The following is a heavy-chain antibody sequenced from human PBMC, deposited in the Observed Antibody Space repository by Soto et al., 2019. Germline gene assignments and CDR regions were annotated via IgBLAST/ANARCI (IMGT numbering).Heavy chain of an antibody. Sequence: SETLSLTCAVSGGSISSSNWWSWVRQPPGKGLEWIGEIYHSGSTNYNPSLKSRVTISVDKSKNQFSLKLSSVTAADTAVYYCARDRPQGDGYNEKAFDIWGQGTMVTV. CDR3: ARDRPQGDGYNEKAFDI. CDR2: IYHSGST. D-gene: IGHD5-12*01. CDR1: GGSISSSNW. J-gene: IGHJ3*02. V-gene: IGHV4-4*02.